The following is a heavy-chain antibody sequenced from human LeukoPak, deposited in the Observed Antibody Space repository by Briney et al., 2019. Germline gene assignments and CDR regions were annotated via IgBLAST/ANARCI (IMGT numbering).Heavy chain of an antibody. D-gene: IGHD3-10*01. CDR2: INHSGST. V-gene: IGHV4-34*01. CDR3: ARHRGAVGSYLDY. J-gene: IGHJ4*02. CDR1: GGSFSGYY. Sequence: PSETLSLTCAVYGGSFSGYYWSWIRQPPGKGLEWIGEINHSGSTNYNPSLKSRVTISVDTPKNQFSLKLSSVTAADTAVYYCARHRGAVGSYLDYWGQGTLVTVSS.